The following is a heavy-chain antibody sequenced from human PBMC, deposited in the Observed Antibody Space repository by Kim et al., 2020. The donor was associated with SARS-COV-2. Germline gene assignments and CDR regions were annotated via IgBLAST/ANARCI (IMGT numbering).Heavy chain of an antibody. V-gene: IGHV3-21*01. J-gene: IGHJ6*02. Sequence: GGSLRLSCAASGFTFSSYSMNWVRQAPGKGLEWVSSISSSSSYIYYADSVKGRFTISRDNAKNSLYLQMNSLRAEDTAVYYCAREGGYGDYATYGMDVWGQGTTVTVSS. D-gene: IGHD4-17*01. CDR1: GFTFSSYS. CDR3: AREGGYGDYATYGMDV. CDR2: ISSSSSYI.